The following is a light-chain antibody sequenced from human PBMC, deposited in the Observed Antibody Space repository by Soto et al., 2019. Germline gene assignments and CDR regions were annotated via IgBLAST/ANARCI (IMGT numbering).Light chain of an antibody. CDR3: QQYGSSGT. Sequence: EILMTQSPATLSGSPGERATLSCRASQSVSRSYLAWYQQKPGHAPRLLIYGASNRATGIPDSFSGSASGTDFPLTISRLAPEDSAVYYCQQYGSSGTFGHGTKVDIK. V-gene: IGKV3-20*01. CDR2: GAS. J-gene: IGKJ1*01. CDR1: QSVSRSY.